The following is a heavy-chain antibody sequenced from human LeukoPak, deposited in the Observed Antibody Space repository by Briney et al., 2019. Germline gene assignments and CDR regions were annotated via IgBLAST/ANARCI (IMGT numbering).Heavy chain of an antibody. CDR2: INPSGGST. V-gene: IGHV1-46*01. J-gene: IGHJ5*02. CDR3: ASAYITMVPGVLGP. Sequence: ASVKVSCKASGYTFTTYYIHWVRQAPGQGLEWMGIINPSGGSTSYAQKFQGRVTMTRDTSTSTVYMELSSLRSEDTAVYYCASAYITMVPGVLGPWGQGTLVTVSS. D-gene: IGHD3-10*01. CDR1: GYTFTTYY.